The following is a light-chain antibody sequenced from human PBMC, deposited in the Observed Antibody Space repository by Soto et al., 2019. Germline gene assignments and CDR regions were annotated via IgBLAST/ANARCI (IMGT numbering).Light chain of an antibody. CDR1: SSDVGSYNY. CDR3: TSYAGSNDFGI. Sequence: QSALTQPPSASGSPGQSVTISCTGTSSDVGSYNYVSWYQQHPGKAPKLMIYEVTKRPSGVPDRLSGSKSGNAASLTVSGLQAEDEADYYCTSYAGSNDFGIFGTGTKVTVL. V-gene: IGLV2-8*01. CDR2: EVT. J-gene: IGLJ1*01.